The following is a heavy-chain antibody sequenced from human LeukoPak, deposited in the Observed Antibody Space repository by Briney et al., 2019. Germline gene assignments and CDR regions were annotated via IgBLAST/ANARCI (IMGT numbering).Heavy chain of an antibody. CDR3: ARAYYYASHTTSYYFDY. Sequence: ASVKVSCKASGGTFSSYAISWVRQAPGQGLEWMGRIIPILGIANYAQKFQGRVTITADKSTSTAYMELSSLRSEDTAVYYCARAYYYASHTTSYYFDYWGQGTLVTVSS. J-gene: IGHJ4*02. V-gene: IGHV1-69*04. D-gene: IGHD3-22*01. CDR1: GGTFSSYA. CDR2: IIPILGIA.